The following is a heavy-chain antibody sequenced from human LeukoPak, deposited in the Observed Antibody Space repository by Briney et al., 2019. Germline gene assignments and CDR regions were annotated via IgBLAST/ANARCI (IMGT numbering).Heavy chain of an antibody. D-gene: IGHD6-6*01. V-gene: IGHV4-30-2*01. CDR1: GGSISSGGYY. J-gene: IGHJ2*01. Sequence: PSQTLSLTCTVSGGSISSGGYYWSWIRQPPGKGLEWIGYIYHSGSTYYNPSLKSRVTISVDRSKNQFSLKLSSVTAADTAVYYCARGPHSSSLWYFDLWGRGTLVTVSS. CDR2: IYHSGST. CDR3: ARGPHSSSLWYFDL.